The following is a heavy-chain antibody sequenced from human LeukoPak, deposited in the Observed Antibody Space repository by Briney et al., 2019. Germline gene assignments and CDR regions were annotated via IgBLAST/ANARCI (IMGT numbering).Heavy chain of an antibody. CDR3: AKRVFGEFTAYFDY. D-gene: IGHD3-3*01. CDR2: ISDNGVFI. Sequence: PGGSLKLSCAASGFTFSNFAMAWVRQSPGKGLEWVSSISDNGVFIYYSDSVKGRFTISRDNSRNTLYLQMNSLRAEDTAVYYCAKRVFGEFTAYFDYWGQGALVTVSS. V-gene: IGHV3-23*01. CDR1: GFTFSNFA. J-gene: IGHJ4*02.